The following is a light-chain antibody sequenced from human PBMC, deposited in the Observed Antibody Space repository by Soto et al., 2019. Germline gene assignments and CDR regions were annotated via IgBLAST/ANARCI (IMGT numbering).Light chain of an antibody. Sequence: QSALAQPASVSGSPGQSITIACAGTRDDIGAYDYVSWYQQHPGNAPKLLVYEVTNRPSGVSDRFSGSKSGNTASLTISGLQAEDEADYYCKPYTNSSAVVFGGGT. CDR2: EVT. J-gene: IGLJ2*01. CDR1: RDDIGAYDY. CDR3: KPYTNSSAVV. V-gene: IGLV2-14*01.